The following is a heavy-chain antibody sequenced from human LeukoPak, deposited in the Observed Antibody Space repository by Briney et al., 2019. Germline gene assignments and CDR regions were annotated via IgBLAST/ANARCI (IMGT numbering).Heavy chain of an antibody. CDR3: ARGRPLWFGVQYDY. V-gene: IGHV3-30*03. J-gene: IGHJ4*02. Sequence: PGGSLRLSCAASGFTFSSYGMHWVRQAPGKGLEWVAVISYDGSNKYYADSVKGRFTISRDNSKNTLYLQMNSLRAEDTAVYYCARGRPLWFGVQYDYWGQGTLVTVSS. D-gene: IGHD3-10*01. CDR1: GFTFSSYG. CDR2: ISYDGSNK.